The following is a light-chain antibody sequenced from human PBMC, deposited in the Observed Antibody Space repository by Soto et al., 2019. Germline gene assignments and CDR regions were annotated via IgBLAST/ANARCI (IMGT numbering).Light chain of an antibody. CDR1: SSNIGSFYD. J-gene: IGLJ2*01. V-gene: IGLV1-40*01. CDR2: SDN. Sequence: QSVLTQPPSVSGAPGQRVTIPCTGSSSNIGSFYDVHWYQQLPGTVPKLLIYSDNNRPSGVPDRFSGSKSVTAASLAITGLQAEDEADYYCQSYDNSLNHVVFGGGTKLTVL. CDR3: QSYDNSLNHVV.